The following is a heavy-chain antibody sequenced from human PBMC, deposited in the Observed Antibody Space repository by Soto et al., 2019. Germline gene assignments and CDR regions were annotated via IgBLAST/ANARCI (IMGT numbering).Heavy chain of an antibody. Sequence: QVQLQQWGAGLLKPSETLSLTCAVYDGSFSGYYWSWIRQPPGKGLEWIGEINHSGSTNYNPSLKSRVTISVDTSQNQCSLNLSSVTAADTAVYYCARGGGSYYIDFWGQGTLVTVSS. CDR1: DGSFSGYY. V-gene: IGHV4-34*01. J-gene: IGHJ4*02. CDR2: INHSGST. D-gene: IGHD2-15*01. CDR3: ARGGGSYYIDF.